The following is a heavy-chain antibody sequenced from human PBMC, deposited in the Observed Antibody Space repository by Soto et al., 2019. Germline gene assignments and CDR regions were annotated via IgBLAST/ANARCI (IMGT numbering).Heavy chain of an antibody. CDR1: GFTFTSSA. V-gene: IGHV1-58*02. D-gene: IGHD2-15*01. J-gene: IGHJ5*02. CDR2: IVVGSGNT. Sequence: QMQLVQSGPEVKKPGTSVKVSCKASGFTFTSSAMQWVRQARGQRLEWIGWIVVGSGNTNYAQKFQERVTITGDMSTSTAYMELSSLRSEDTAVYYCAADGYCSGGSCYSLFTGFDPWGQGTLVTVSS. CDR3: AADGYCSGGSCYSLFTGFDP.